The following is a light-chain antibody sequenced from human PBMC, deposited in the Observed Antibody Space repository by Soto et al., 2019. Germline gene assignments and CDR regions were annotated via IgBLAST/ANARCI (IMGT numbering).Light chain of an antibody. J-gene: IGLJ2*01. V-gene: IGLV2-14*03. Sequence: QSALTQPASVSGSPGQSITISCTGTSRDIGGYNYVSWYQHHPDKAPKLMIYDVSNRPSGVSNRFSGSKSGNTASLTISGLQAEDEADYYCSSYTSNSTLVVFGGGTKLTVL. CDR2: DVS. CDR3: SSYTSNSTLVV. CDR1: SRDIGGYNY.